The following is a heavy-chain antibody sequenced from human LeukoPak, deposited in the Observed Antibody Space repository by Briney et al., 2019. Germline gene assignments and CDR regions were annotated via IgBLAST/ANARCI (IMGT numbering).Heavy chain of an antibody. Sequence: ASVKVSCKASGGTFSSYAISWVRQAPGQGLEWMGGIIPIFGTANYAQKFQGRVTITADKSTSTAYMELSSLRSEDTAVYYCARVARPYGGNSQYYYYYYMDVWGKGTTVTVSS. CDR1: GGTFSSYA. CDR2: IIPIFGTA. CDR3: ARVARPYGGNSQYYYYYYMDV. V-gene: IGHV1-69*06. J-gene: IGHJ6*03. D-gene: IGHD4-23*01.